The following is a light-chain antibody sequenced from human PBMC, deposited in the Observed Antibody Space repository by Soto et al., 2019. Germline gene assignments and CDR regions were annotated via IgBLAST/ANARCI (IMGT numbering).Light chain of an antibody. Sequence: QSALTQPASVSGSPGQSITISCTGTSSDIGGYNYVSWHQQHPGKAPKLIIYEVSNRPSGVSNRFSGSKSGNTASLTISGLQAEDEADYYCTSYTSSITWVFGGGTKVTVL. CDR3: TSYTSSITWV. CDR2: EVS. J-gene: IGLJ3*02. CDR1: SSDIGGYNY. V-gene: IGLV2-14*01.